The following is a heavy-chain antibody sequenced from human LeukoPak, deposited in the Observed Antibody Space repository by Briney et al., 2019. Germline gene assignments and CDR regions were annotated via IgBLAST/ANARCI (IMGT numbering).Heavy chain of an antibody. CDR2: INHNGNVN. CDR3: ARGGGLDV. D-gene: IGHD3-16*01. CDR1: GFTFSSYW. J-gene: IGHJ6*02. Sequence: PGGSLRLSRAASGFTFSSYWMNWARQAPGKGLEWVASINHNGNVNYYVDSVKGRFTISRDNAKNSLYLQMSNLRAEDTAVYFRARGGGLDVWGQGATVTVSS. V-gene: IGHV3-7*03.